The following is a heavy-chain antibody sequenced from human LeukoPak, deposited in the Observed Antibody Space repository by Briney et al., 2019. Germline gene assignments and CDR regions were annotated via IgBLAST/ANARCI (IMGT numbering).Heavy chain of an antibody. CDR3: ARDRYYDFWSGSHYFDY. Sequence: PVKVSCKASGGTFSSYAISWVRQAPGQGLEWMGVIIPMFGTANYAQKFQGRVTITADKSTTTAYMELSSLRSVDTAMYYCARDRYYDFWSGSHYFDYWGQGTLVTVSS. V-gene: IGHV1-69*06. CDR1: GGTFSSYA. D-gene: IGHD3-3*01. CDR2: IIPMFGTA. J-gene: IGHJ4*02.